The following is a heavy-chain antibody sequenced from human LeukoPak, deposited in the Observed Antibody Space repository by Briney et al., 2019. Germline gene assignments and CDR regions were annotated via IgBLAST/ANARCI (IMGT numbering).Heavy chain of an antibody. Sequence: PSETLSLTCTVSGGSIISSNYYWGWIRQPPGKGLEWIASIYYSGSTHYNPSLKSRVTISVDTSKNQFSLKLSSVTAADTAVYYCARLSYYDSRVDYWGQGTLVTVSS. CDR3: ARLSYYDSRVDY. CDR2: IYYSGST. D-gene: IGHD3-22*01. V-gene: IGHV4-39*01. CDR1: GGSIISSNYY. J-gene: IGHJ4*02.